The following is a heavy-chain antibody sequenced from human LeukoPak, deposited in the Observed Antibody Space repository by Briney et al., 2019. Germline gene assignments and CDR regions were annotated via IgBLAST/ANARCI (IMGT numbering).Heavy chain of an antibody. D-gene: IGHD3-10*01. CDR2: ISGSGGST. CDR3: AKDEAGYYGSGTFDY. J-gene: IGHJ4*02. CDR1: GFTFSSYA. V-gene: IGHV3-23*01. Sequence: GGSLRLSCAASGFTFSSYAMSWVRQAPGKGLEWVSAISGSGGSTYYADSVKGRFTISRDNSKNTLYLQMNSLRAEDTAVYYCAKDEAGYYGSGTFDYWGQGTLVTVSS.